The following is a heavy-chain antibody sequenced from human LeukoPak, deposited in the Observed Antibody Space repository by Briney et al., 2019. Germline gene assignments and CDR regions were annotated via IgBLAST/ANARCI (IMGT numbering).Heavy chain of an antibody. CDR2: IWSDGNNR. CDR3: AKDPGASVSGFYMDV. D-gene: IGHD2-8*02. V-gene: IGHV3-30*02. J-gene: IGHJ6*03. Sequence: GGSLRLSCATSGFTFRNYGMHWVRQATGEGLEWVSFIWSDGNNRFYADSVKGRFTISRDNSKKMLYLQMDTLRAEDTALYYCAKDPGASVSGFYMDVWGKGTTVIVSS. CDR1: GFTFRNYG.